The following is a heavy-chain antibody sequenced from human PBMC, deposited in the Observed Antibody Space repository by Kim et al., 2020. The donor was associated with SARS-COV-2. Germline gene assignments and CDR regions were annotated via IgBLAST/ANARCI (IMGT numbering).Heavy chain of an antibody. CDR1: GFTFSSYE. Sequence: GGSLRLSCAASGFTFSSYEMNWVRQAPGKGLEWVSYISSSGSTIYYADSVKGRFTISRDNAKNSLYLQMNSLRAEDTAVYYCARDFRPEWLQDYYGMDVWGQGTTVTVSS. CDR2: ISSSGSTI. J-gene: IGHJ6*02. D-gene: IGHD3-3*01. V-gene: IGHV3-48*03. CDR3: ARDFRPEWLQDYYGMDV.